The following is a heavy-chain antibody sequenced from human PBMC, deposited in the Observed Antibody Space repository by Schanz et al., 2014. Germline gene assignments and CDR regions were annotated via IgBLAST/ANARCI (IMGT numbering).Heavy chain of an antibody. J-gene: IGHJ5*02. CDR2: IKSKTDGETT. Sequence: EVQLVESGGGLVKPAGSLRLSCAASTSIFNHAWMSWVRQAPGKGLEWLGRIKSKTDGETTDYAAPVKGRFSISRDDSQSTLYLQMNSLKIEDTAVYYCATASSPVREAGAGSSFHLWGQGTLVTVSS. D-gene: IGHD6-13*01. V-gene: IGHV3-15*01. CDR1: TSIFNHAW. CDR3: ATASSPVREAGAGSSFHL.